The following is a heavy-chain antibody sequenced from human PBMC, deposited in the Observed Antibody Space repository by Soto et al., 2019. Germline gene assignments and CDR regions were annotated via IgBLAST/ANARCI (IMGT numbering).Heavy chain of an antibody. Sequence: GGSLRLSCAASGFGFSSYAMSWVRQAPGKGLEWVSGITPGGGTTNYADSVKGRFTISSDNSNNTLYLETNSLRVEDTAIYYCAKDRGGEFTSSRYFDYWGQGTLVTVSS. CDR3: AKDRGGEFTSSRYFDY. J-gene: IGHJ4*02. V-gene: IGHV3-23*01. CDR1: GFGFSSYA. D-gene: IGHD3-16*01. CDR2: ITPGGGTT.